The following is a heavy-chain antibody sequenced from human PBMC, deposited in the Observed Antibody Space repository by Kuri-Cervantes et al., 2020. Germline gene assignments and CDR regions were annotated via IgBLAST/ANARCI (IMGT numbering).Heavy chain of an antibody. Sequence: SGPTLVKPTQTLTLTCTFSGFSLNTGGVGVGWIRQPPGKALEWLALIYWDDDKRYGPSLKSRLTITKDTSKNQVVLTMTNMDPVDTATYYCAHARITIFGVVTECYFDYWGQGTLVTVSS. CDR1: GFSLNTGGVG. J-gene: IGHJ4*02. CDR2: IYWDDDK. D-gene: IGHD3-3*01. V-gene: IGHV2-5*05. CDR3: AHARITIFGVVTECYFDY.